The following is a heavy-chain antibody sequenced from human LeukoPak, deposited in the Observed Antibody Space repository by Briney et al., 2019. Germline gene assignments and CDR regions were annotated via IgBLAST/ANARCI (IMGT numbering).Heavy chain of an antibody. CDR2: IYYSGST. V-gene: IGHV4-59*01. CDR1: GGSISSYY. D-gene: IGHD5-24*01. J-gene: IGHJ4*02. Sequence: SETLSLTCTVSGGSISSYYWSWIRQPPGKGLEWVGYIYYSGSTNYNPSLKSRVTISVDTSKNQFSLKLSPVTAADTAVYYCARVETRDGYNYGYFDYWGQGTLVTVSS. CDR3: ARVETRDGYNYGYFDY.